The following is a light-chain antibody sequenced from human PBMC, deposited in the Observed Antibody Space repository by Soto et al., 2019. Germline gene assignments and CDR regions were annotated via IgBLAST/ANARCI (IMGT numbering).Light chain of an antibody. CDR2: KAS. J-gene: IGKJ4*01. Sequence: DIQMTQSPSTLSASEGDRVTITCRASQCISSWLAWYQQKPGKAPKLLIYKASSLESGVPSRFSGSGSGTEFTLTISSLQSDDFATYYCLQYSTYPLTFGGGTKVEIK. CDR1: QCISSW. V-gene: IGKV1-5*03. CDR3: LQYSTYPLT.